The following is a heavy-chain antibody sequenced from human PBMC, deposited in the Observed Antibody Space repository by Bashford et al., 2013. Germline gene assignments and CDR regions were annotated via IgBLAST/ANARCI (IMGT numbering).Heavy chain of an antibody. V-gene: IGHV3-30*03. CDR1: GFTFSKSG. CDR3: ARGNLFGVGLTRLGVFDI. J-gene: IGHJ3*02. Sequence: GSLRLSCEASGFTFSKSGIHWVRQAPGKGLEWVAVSSYVESNKYYADSVKGRFTVSRDNSKNTVFLQMDSLRAEDTAIYYCARGNLFGVGLTRLGVFDIWGQGTMVTVSS. D-gene: IGHD3-3*01. CDR2: SSYVESNK.